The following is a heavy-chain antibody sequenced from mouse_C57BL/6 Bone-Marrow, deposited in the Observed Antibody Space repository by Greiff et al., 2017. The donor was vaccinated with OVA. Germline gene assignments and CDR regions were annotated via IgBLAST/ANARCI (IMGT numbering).Heavy chain of an antibody. CDR2: INPSNGGT. V-gene: IGHV1-53*01. Sequence: QVQLQQPGTELVKPGASVKLSCKASGYTFTSYWMHWVKQRPGQGLEWIGNINPSNGGTNYNEKLKSKATLTVDKSSSTAYMQLSSLTSEDAAVYHCARDYYYGSSHWYFDVWGTGTTVTVSS. CDR1: GYTFTSYW. J-gene: IGHJ1*03. D-gene: IGHD1-1*01. CDR3: ARDYYYGSSHWYFDV.